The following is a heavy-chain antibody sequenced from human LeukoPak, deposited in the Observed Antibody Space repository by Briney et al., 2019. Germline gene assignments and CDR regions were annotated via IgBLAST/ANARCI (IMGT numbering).Heavy chain of an antibody. CDR1: GGSISPYY. J-gene: IGHJ4*02. Sequence: KPSETLSLTCSVSGGSISPYYWSWIRQPPGKGLQWIAYVHYTGSTKYNPSPKSRVTVSLDTSQNQFSLKMTSVSAADTAVYYCTRILDSGCSDYWGQGTLVTVSS. V-gene: IGHV4-59*01. D-gene: IGHD6-19*01. CDR2: VHYTGST. CDR3: TRILDSGCSDY.